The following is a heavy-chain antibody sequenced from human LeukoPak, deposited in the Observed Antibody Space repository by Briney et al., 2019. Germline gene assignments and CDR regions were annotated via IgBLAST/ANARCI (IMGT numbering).Heavy chain of an antibody. CDR2: IRSGSTYT. J-gene: IGHJ4*02. Sequence: GGSLRLSCEVSGFTLSDHYMSWIRQAPGKRLEWVSYIRSGSTYTNYADSVEGRFTISRDNAKNSLYLQMNSLRAEDTAVYYCARGDYGDDYFDYWGQGTLVTVSS. V-gene: IGHV3-11*05. CDR1: GFTLSDHY. CDR3: ARGDYGDDYFDY. D-gene: IGHD4-17*01.